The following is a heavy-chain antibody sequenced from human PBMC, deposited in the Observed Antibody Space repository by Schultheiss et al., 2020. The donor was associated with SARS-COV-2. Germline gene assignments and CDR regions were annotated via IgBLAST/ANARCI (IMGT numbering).Heavy chain of an antibody. J-gene: IGHJ5*02. CDR1: GGSFSGYY. Sequence: GSLRLSCAVYGGSFSGYYWSWIRQPPGKGLEWIGEINHSGSTNYNPSLKSRVTISVDTSKNQFSLKLSSVTAADTAVYYCASRDAYRNWFDPWGQGTLVTVSS. D-gene: IGHD5-24*01. CDR3: ASRDAYRNWFDP. CDR2: INHSGST. V-gene: IGHV4-34*01.